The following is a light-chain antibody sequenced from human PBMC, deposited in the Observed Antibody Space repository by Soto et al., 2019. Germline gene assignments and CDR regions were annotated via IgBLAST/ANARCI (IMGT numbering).Light chain of an antibody. CDR3: HQDDDSPRT. Sequence: EIVLTQSPGTLSLSPGERATLSCRASQSLNTNYLAWYQQKPGQAPRLLIYGASSRATDIPDRFSGSGSGTDFTLSISRLEPEDFAVYYCHQDDDSPRTFGQGTKVDI. V-gene: IGKV3-20*01. J-gene: IGKJ1*01. CDR1: QSLNTNY. CDR2: GAS.